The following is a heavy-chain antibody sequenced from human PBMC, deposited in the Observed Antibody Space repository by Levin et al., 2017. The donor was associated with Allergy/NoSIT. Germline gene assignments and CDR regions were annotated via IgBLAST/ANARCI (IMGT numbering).Heavy chain of an antibody. D-gene: IGHD5-18*01. CDR3: AKAVFRSGYSFGFDY. V-gene: IGHV3-23*01. Sequence: GGSLRLSCAASGFTFSSYAMTWVRQAPGKGLEWVSAISGSGGSTYYTDSVKGRFTISRDNSRNTLFLQVNSLRAEDTALYYCAKAVFRSGYSFGFDYWGQGTLVTVSS. CDR1: GFTFSSYA. CDR2: ISGSGGST. J-gene: IGHJ4*02.